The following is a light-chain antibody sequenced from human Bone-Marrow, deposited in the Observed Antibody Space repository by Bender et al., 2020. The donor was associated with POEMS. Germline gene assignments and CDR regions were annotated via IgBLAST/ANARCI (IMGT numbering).Light chain of an antibody. CDR1: SSNIGNHG. CDR2: YDD. CDR3: SAWDDSLSGWV. J-gene: IGLJ3*02. V-gene: IGLV1-36*01. Sequence: QSVVTQPPSLSEAPRQRVTIPCSGSSSNIGNHGVNWYQQLPGEAPKLLIYYDDLLTPGVSDRFSASKPGTTASLDISELQSEDEDRYYCSAWDDSLSGWVFGGGTKLTVL.